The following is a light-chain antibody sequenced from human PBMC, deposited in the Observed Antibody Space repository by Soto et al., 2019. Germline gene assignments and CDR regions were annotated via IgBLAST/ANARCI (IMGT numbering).Light chain of an antibody. J-gene: IGKJ1*01. CDR2: GSS. CDR3: QQYGTSPWT. Sequence: EIVLTQSPGTLSLSPGERATLSCRASQSVSGTYLAWYQHKPGQSPRLLIFGSSIRAAGIPDRFSGSGSGADFTLTISSLEAEDFVVYYCQQYGTSPWTFGQGTKVEMK. CDR1: QSVSGTY. V-gene: IGKV3-20*01.